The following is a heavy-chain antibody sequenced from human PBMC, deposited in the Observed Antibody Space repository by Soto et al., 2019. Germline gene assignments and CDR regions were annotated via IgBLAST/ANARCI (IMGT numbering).Heavy chain of an antibody. CDR3: AKYTTREQQVRVDS. J-gene: IGHJ4*02. CDR1: GYTFTNYG. V-gene: IGHV1-18*01. Sequence: QGQLVQSGAEVRAPGASVKISCKTSGYTFTNYGISWVRQAPGQGLEWMGWINTFSGSTHYAQRYQGRVTLTTDTSTRTAYMELRSLTSDDTAIYFCAKYTTREQQVRVDSWAQGTLVTVSS. CDR2: INTFSGST. D-gene: IGHD6-13*01.